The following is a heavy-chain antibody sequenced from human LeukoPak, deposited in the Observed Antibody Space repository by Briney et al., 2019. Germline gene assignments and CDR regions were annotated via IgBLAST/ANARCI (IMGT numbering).Heavy chain of an antibody. CDR2: IYSGGST. Sequence: PGGSLRLSCAASGFTVSSNYMSWVRQAPGKGLEWVSVIYSGGSTYYADSVKGRFTISRDNSKNTLYLQMNSLRAEDTAVYYCARVGYRDYYDSSGYYFDYWGQGTLVTVSS. V-gene: IGHV3-66*02. D-gene: IGHD3-22*01. CDR1: GFTVSSNY. CDR3: ARVGYRDYYDSSGYYFDY. J-gene: IGHJ4*02.